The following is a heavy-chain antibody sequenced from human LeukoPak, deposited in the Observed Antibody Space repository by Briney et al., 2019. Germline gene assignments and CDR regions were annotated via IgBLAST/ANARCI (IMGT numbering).Heavy chain of an antibody. J-gene: IGHJ4*02. CDR2: IYYSGST. CDR1: GGSISSYY. Sequence: SETLSLTCTVSGGSISSYYWSCIRQPPGKGLEWIGYIYYSGSTNYNPSLKSRVTISVDTSKNQFSLKLSSVTAADTAVYYCARDQGGYNYDYWGQGTLVTVSS. V-gene: IGHV4-59*01. CDR3: ARDQGGYNYDY. D-gene: IGHD5-24*01.